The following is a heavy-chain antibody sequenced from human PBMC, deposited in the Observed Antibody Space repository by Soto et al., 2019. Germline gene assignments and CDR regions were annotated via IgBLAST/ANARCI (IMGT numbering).Heavy chain of an antibody. D-gene: IGHD6-13*01. Sequence: ASVKVSCKASGYTFTSYGISWVRQAPGQGLEWMGWISAYNGNTNYAQKLQGRVTMTTDTSTSTAYTELRSLRSDDTAVYYCARDFPAPAVAAAAHFDYWGQGTLVTVSS. V-gene: IGHV1-18*04. CDR2: ISAYNGNT. CDR1: GYTFTSYG. J-gene: IGHJ4*02. CDR3: ARDFPAPAVAAAAHFDY.